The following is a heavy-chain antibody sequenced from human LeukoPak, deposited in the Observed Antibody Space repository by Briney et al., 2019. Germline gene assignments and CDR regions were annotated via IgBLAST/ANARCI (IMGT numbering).Heavy chain of an antibody. V-gene: IGHV4-61*02. D-gene: IGHD4-17*01. J-gene: IGHJ3*02. CDR2: IYTSGST. CDR3: ARDGTHDYGDYGAFDI. Sequence: PSQTLSLTCTVSGVSISSGSYYWSWIRQPAGKGLEWIGRIYTSGSTNYNPSLKSRVTISVDTSKNQFSLKLSSVTAADTAVYYCARDGTHDYGDYGAFDIWGQGTMVTVSS. CDR1: GVSISSGSYY.